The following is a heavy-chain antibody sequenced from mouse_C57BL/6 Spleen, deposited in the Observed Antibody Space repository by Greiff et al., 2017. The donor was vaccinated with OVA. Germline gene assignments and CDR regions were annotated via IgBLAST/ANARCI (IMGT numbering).Heavy chain of an antibody. D-gene: IGHD1-1*01. Sequence: EVQLQESGPGLVKPSQSLSLTCSVTGYSITSGYYWNWIRQFPGNKLEWMGYISYDGSNNYNPSLKNRISITRDTSKNQFFLKLNSVTTEDTATYYCARGSTVVGMDYWGQGTSVTVSS. CDR2: ISYDGSN. J-gene: IGHJ4*01. CDR3: ARGSTVVGMDY. V-gene: IGHV3-6*01. CDR1: GYSITSGYY.